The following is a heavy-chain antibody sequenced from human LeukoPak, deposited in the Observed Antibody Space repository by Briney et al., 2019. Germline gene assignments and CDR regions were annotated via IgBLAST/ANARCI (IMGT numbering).Heavy chain of an antibody. CDR1: GGSISSSSYY. Sequence: PSETLSLTCTVSGGSISSSSYYWGWIRQPPGKGLEWVGSFYYSGSTYYNPSLKSRVTISVDTSKNQFSLKLSSVTAADTAVYYCATASSSSSYYYYMDVWGKGTTVTVSS. CDR3: ATASSSSSYYYYMDV. V-gene: IGHV4-39*07. CDR2: FYYSGST. J-gene: IGHJ6*03. D-gene: IGHD2-2*01.